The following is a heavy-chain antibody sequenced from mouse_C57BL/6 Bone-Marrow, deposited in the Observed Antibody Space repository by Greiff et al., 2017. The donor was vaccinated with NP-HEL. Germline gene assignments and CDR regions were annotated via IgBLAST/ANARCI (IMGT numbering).Heavy chain of an antibody. V-gene: IGHV1-72*01. CDR1: GYTFTSYW. CDR3: ARRSGGVYYGAWFAY. J-gene: IGHJ3*01. D-gene: IGHD2-1*01. CDR2: IDPNSGGT. Sequence: QVQLKQPGAELVKPGASVKLSCKASGYTFTSYWMHWVKQRPGRGLEWIGRIDPNSGGTKYNEKFKSKATLTVDKPSSTAYMQLSSLTSEDSAVYYCARRSGGVYYGAWFAYWGQGTLVTVSA.